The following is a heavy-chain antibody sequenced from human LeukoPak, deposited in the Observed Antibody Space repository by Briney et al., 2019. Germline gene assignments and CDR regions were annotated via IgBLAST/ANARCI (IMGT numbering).Heavy chain of an antibody. Sequence: GGSLRLSCAASGFTLSCYAMSWVRQGPGKGLEWVSAISVSGNTYHADSLKGRFTISRDSSKNTLYLQMNSLRAEDTAVYYCARGHYYMDVWGKGTTVTVSS. V-gene: IGHV3-23*01. CDR3: ARGHYYMDV. CDR2: ISVSGNT. CDR1: GFTLSCYA. J-gene: IGHJ6*03.